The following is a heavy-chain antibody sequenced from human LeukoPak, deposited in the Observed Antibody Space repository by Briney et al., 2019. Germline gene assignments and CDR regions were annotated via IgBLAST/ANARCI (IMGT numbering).Heavy chain of an antibody. CDR3: ARGILGQQLVNAFDI. CDR2: INHSGST. D-gene: IGHD6-13*01. CDR1: GGSFSGYY. J-gene: IGHJ3*02. Sequence: PSETLSLTCAVYGGSFSGYYWSWIRQPPGKGLEWIGEINHSGSTNYNPSLKSRVTISADTSKNQFSLKLSSVTAADTAVYYCARGILGQQLVNAFDIWGQGTMVTVSS. V-gene: IGHV4-34*01.